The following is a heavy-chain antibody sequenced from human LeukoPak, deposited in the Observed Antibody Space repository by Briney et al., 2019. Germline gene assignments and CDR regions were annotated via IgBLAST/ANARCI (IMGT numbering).Heavy chain of an antibody. CDR1: GFNVDDYA. CDR2: ISASVGTP. Sequence: SGGSLRLSCAASGFNVDDYAMHWVRQAPGKGLEWVSLISASVGTPYYADSVKGRFTISRDNAKSSLYLQINSLKADDTAVYYCAAWPAFDIWGQGTMVTVSS. CDR3: AAWPAFDI. V-gene: IGHV3-43*02. J-gene: IGHJ3*02.